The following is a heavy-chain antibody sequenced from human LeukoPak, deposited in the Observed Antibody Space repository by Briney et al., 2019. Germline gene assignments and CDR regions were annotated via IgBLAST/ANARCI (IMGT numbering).Heavy chain of an antibody. D-gene: IGHD6-19*01. Sequence: SVKVSCKASGGTFTSYAISWVRQAPGQGLEWMGGIIPIFGTANYAQKFQGRVTITADESTSTAYMELSSLRSEDTAVYYCAREWGGYSSGWYRPSYYYGMDVWGQGTTVTVSS. V-gene: IGHV1-69*13. CDR3: AREWGGYSSGWYRPSYYYGMDV. CDR1: GGTFTSYA. J-gene: IGHJ6*02. CDR2: IIPIFGTA.